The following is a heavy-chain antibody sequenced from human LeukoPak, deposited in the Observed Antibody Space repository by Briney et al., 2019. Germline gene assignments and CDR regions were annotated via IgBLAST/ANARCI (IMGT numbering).Heavy chain of an antibody. CDR3: ARERSYCSGATCSLDL. J-gene: IGHJ5*02. CDR1: GFTFSSYG. CDR2: ISYDGSNK. D-gene: IGHD2-15*01. V-gene: IGHV3-30*03. Sequence: PGGSLRLSCAASGFTFSSYGMHWVRQAPGKGLEWVAVISYDGSNKYYADSVKGRFTISRDNSKNTLYLQMNSLRAEDTAVYFCARERSYCSGATCSLDLWGQGTLVTVSS.